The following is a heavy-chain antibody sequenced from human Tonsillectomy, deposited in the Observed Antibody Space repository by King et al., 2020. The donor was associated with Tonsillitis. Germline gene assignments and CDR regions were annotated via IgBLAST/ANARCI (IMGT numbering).Heavy chain of an antibody. CDR2: IRGSGGST. CDR3: AKDSYPGSGSYPNPFDY. D-gene: IGHD3-10*01. V-gene: IGHV3-23*04. J-gene: IGHJ4*02. Sequence: VQLVESGGGLVQPGGSLRLSCAASGFTFSSYAMSWVRQAPGKGLEWVAAIRGSGGSTYYADSVKGRFTISRDNSKNTLYLQMNSLRAEDTAVYYCAKDSYPGSGSYPNPFDYWGQGTLVTVSS. CDR1: GFTFSSYA.